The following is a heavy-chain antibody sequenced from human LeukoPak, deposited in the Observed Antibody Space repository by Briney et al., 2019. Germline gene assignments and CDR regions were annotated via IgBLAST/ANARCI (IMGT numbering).Heavy chain of an antibody. CDR1: GLTVSNYW. CDR2: IHPDGSIT. D-gene: IGHD3-3*02. Sequence: GGSLRLSCVGSGLTVSNYWMHWVRQAPGTGLVWVSRIHPDGSITTYADSVKGRFTISRDNTKNTLYLQMNSLRAEDTAVYYCAPQQAFSPYNWFDPWGQGTLVTVSS. CDR3: APQQAFSPYNWFDP. V-gene: IGHV3-74*03. J-gene: IGHJ5*02.